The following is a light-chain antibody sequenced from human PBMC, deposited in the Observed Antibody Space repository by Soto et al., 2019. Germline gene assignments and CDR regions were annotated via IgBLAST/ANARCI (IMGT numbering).Light chain of an antibody. CDR3: HHSYDTPWT. CDR1: QSISRY. CDR2: GAS. V-gene: IGKV1-39*01. Sequence: IQITQSTSSLSASVRDRVTITCRASQSISRYVNWYQQKPGKVPKLLIYGASNLQSGVPSRFSGSGSGTDFTLTISGLQPEEFVVNHWHHSYDTPWTFGQGTKVDIK. J-gene: IGKJ1*01.